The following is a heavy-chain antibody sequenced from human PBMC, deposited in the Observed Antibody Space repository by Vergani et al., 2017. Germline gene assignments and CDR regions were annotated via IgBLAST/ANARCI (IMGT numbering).Heavy chain of an antibody. Sequence: QVQLVESGGGVVQPGRSLRLSCAASGFTFSSYAMHWVRQAPGKGLEWVAVISYDGSNKYYADSVKGRFTISRDNSKNTLYLQMNSLRAEDTAVYYCARAPSTYYYDSSAFYPFDYWGQGTLVIVSS. D-gene: IGHD3-22*01. CDR1: GFTFSSYA. V-gene: IGHV3-30-3*01. CDR3: ARAPSTYYYDSSAFYPFDY. CDR2: ISYDGSNK. J-gene: IGHJ4*02.